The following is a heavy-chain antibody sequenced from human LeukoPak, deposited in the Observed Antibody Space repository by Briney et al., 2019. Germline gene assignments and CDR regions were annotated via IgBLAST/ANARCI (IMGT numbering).Heavy chain of an antibody. V-gene: IGHV3-13*01. CDR1: GFTFSGYD. CDR2: IGTAGDT. Sequence: GGSLRLSCAASGFTFSGYDMHWVRQATGKGLEWVSAIGTAGDTYYPDSVRGRFTISRENAKNSLYLQMNSLRAGDTAVYYCARGREPAASNYGVDVWGQGTTVTVSS. D-gene: IGHD2-2*01. CDR3: ARGREPAASNYGVDV. J-gene: IGHJ6*02.